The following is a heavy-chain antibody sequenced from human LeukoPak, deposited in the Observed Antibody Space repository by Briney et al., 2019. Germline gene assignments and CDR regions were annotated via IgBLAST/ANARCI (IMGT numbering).Heavy chain of an antibody. Sequence: QPGGTLRLSCAASGFTFSSYWMSWVRQAPGKGLEWVANIKEDGSEEYYVDSVKGRFTISRDNAKNSLSLQMNSLRAEDTAVYYCARVRCSRGTCYLDYWGQGTLVTVSS. J-gene: IGHJ4*02. V-gene: IGHV3-7*04. CDR1: GFTFSSYW. CDR3: ARVRCSRGTCYLDY. CDR2: IKEDGSEE. D-gene: IGHD2-15*01.